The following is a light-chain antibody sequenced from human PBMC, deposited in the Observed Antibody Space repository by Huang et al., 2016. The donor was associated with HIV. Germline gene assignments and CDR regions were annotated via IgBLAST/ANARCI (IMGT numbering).Light chain of an antibody. CDR2: QVS. CDR1: QTLVHTDGNTY. Sequence: VLMTQSPPSLPVTLGQPAAISCRSSQTLVHTDGNTYLHWFLQRPGQSPRRLIYQVSNRDPGVPDRFSGSGSGIEFTLTISRVEAEDVGVYYCMQGTHWPPGTFGQGTKVEIK. CDR3: MQGTHWPPGT. V-gene: IGKV2-30*02. J-gene: IGKJ1*01.